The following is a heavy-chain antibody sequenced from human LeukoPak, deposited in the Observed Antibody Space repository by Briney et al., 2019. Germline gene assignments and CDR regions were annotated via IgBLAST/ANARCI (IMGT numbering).Heavy chain of an antibody. Sequence: PGGSLRLSCTASGFTFGDYAMSWVRQAPGKGLEWVSFIRSKAYGGTTEYAASVKGRFTISRDDSKSIAYLQMNSLKTEDTAVYYCTRVSLVAAPVFFDYWGQGTLVTVSS. V-gene: IGHV3-49*04. CDR2: IRSKAYGGTT. CDR1: GFTFGDYA. CDR3: TRVSLVAAPVFFDY. D-gene: IGHD2-15*01. J-gene: IGHJ4*02.